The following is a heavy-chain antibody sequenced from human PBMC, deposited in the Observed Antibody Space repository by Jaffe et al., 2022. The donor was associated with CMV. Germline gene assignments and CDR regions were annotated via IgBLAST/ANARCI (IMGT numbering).Heavy chain of an antibody. CDR2: INPDNANT. CDR1: GYTFTSYA. V-gene: IGHV1-3*01. Sequence: QVQLVQSGAEVKKPGASVKVSCKTSGYTFTSYALHWLRQAPGQRLEWMGWINPDNANTKYSQKFKGRVSMTRDTSASTVYMELSSLRSEDTAVYYCARGEKTSSGWWGTSSRGFDPWGQGTLVTVSS. J-gene: IGHJ5*02. D-gene: IGHD6-19*01. CDR3: ARGEKTSSGWWGTSSRGFDP.